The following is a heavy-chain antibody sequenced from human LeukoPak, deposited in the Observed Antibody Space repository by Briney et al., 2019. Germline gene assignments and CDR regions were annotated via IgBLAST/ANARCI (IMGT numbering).Heavy chain of an antibody. J-gene: IGHJ6*03. CDR1: GYTFTSYY. D-gene: IGHD1-26*01. CDR3: ARAYSGSYRGYYMDV. Sequence: AASVKVSCNASGYTFTSYYMHWVRQAPGQGLEWMGIINPSGGSTSYAQKFQGRVTMTRDTSTSTVYMELSSLRSEDTAVYYCARAYSGSYRGYYMDVWGKGTTVTVSS. CDR2: INPSGGST. V-gene: IGHV1-46*01.